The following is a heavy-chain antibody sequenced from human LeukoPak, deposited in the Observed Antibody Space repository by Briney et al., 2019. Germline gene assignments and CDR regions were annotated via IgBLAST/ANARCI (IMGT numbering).Heavy chain of an antibody. CDR1: GGSISSYY. J-gene: IGHJ3*02. D-gene: IGHD3-10*01. CDR2: IYYSGST. Sequence: SETLSLTCTVSGGSISSYYWSWIRQPPGKGLEWIGYIYYSGSTNYNPSLRSRVTISVDTSKNQFSLKLSSVTAADTAVYYCARHVGYYGSGPPFDIWGQGTIVTVSS. CDR3: ARHVGYYGSGPPFDI. V-gene: IGHV4-59*08.